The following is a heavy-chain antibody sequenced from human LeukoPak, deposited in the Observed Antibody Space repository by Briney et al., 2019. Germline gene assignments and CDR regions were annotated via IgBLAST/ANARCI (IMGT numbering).Heavy chain of an antibody. CDR2: IYYTGNT. V-gene: IGHV4-59*08. CDR3: VRHSRVVAFDY. D-gene: IGHD2-15*01. Sequence: SETLSLTCTVSGVSISNHYSSWIRQSPGKGLEWIGYIYYTGNTNYNPSLKSRVTISEDISKNQVSLRLSSVTAADTAVYYCVRHSRVVAFDYWGQGNLVTVSS. CDR1: GVSISNHY. J-gene: IGHJ4*02.